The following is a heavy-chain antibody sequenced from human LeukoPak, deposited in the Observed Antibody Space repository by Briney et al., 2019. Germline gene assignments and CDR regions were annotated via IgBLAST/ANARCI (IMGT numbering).Heavy chain of an antibody. CDR2: VDHTGST. J-gene: IGHJ4*02. CDR3: ARLKSVNDNIVMVGFDY. Sequence: PSETLSLTCSVSDDSITIYYWTWIRQPPGKGLEWIGYVDHTGSTNFNPSLNGRVSISRDTTKNHFSLKLTSVTAADTAVYYCARLKSVNDNIVMVGFDYWGQGTLVTVSS. V-gene: IGHV4-59*08. D-gene: IGHD5-18*01. CDR1: DDSITIYY.